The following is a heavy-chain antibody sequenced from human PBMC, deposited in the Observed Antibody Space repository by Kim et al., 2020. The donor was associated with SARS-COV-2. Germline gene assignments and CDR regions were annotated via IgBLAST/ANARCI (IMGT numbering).Heavy chain of an antibody. CDR2: FNPLSGTT. J-gene: IGHJ4*02. Sequence: SVKVSCKASGGTFSSNAFNWVRQAPGQGLEWIGGFNPLSGTTNYAQRFQGRVTVTTDESTSTAYMELNSLRSEDTAVYYCARDPGNRSSSGDYWGQGT. CDR3: ARDPGNRSSSGDY. V-gene: IGHV1-69*05. CDR1: GGTFSSNA. D-gene: IGHD6-6*01.